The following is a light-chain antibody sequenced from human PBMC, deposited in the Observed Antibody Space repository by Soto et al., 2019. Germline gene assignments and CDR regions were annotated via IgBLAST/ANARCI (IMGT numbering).Light chain of an antibody. CDR2: VAS. CDR3: QQRSNWPFLT. V-gene: IGKV3-11*01. CDR1: QSVSSY. J-gene: IGKJ4*01. Sequence: EIVLTQSPATLSLSPGERATLSCRASQSVSSYLAWYQQKPGQAPRLLLDVASNMATGIPARFSGSGYGTVFTLTISSLEPEDFAVYYCQQRSNWPFLTFGGGTKVEIK.